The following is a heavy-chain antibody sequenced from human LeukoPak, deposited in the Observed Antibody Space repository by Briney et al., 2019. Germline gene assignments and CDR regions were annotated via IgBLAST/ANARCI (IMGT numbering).Heavy chain of an antibody. CDR1: GGSISSSNYY. J-gene: IGHJ4*02. V-gene: IGHV4-39*07. CDR2: ISYSGST. D-gene: IGHD1-26*01. Sequence: SETLSLTCTVSGGSISSSNYYWGWIRQPPGKGLEWIASISYSGSTYFNPSVKSRVTISRDTSKNQFSLTLNSVTAADTAVYYCVRVKSGSISDSWGQGTLVTVSS. CDR3: VRVKSGSISDS.